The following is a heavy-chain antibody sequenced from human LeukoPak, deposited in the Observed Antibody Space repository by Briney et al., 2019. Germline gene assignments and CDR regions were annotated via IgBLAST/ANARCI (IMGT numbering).Heavy chain of an antibody. J-gene: IGHJ4*02. CDR1: GFTFSQYW. CDR2: IKQDGSEK. V-gene: IGHV3-7*01. D-gene: IGHD5-24*01. CDR3: ANGDGFDY. Sequence: GGSLRLSCAASGFTFSQYWMSWVRQAPGKGLEWVANIKQDGSEKYYADSVTGRFTISRDNAKNSLYLQMNSLRAEDTAVYYCANGDGFDYWGQGTLVTVSS.